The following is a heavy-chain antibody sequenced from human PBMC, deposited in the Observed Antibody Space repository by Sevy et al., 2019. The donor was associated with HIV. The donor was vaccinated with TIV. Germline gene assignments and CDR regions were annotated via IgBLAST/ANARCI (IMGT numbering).Heavy chain of an antibody. J-gene: IGHJ4*02. Sequence: GGSLRLSCEASGFSVSNNYMSWVRQASGKGPEWVSVIYTSGNTYYAESVQGRFIISRDNSKNTIYLQMNSLRAEDTAVYHWARAPYDRSGFWGQGTLVTVSS. CDR1: GFSVSNNY. CDR2: IYTSGNT. CDR3: ARAPYDRSGF. D-gene: IGHD3-22*01. V-gene: IGHV3-53*01.